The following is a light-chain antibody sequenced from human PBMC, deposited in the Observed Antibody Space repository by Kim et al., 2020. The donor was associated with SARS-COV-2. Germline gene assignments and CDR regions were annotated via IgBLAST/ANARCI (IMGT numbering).Light chain of an antibody. CDR2: DAS. Sequence: EIVLTQSPATLSLSPGERATLSCRASEIITTYLAWFQQRPGQAPRLLIYDASNRATGIPARFSGSGSGTDFTLTISSLEPEDSAVYYCQQRNSWPRTFGQGTKLEIK. J-gene: IGKJ2*01. V-gene: IGKV3-11*01. CDR1: EIITTY. CDR3: QQRNSWPRT.